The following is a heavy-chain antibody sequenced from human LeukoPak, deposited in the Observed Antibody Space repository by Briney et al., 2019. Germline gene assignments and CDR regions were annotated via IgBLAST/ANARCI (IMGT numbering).Heavy chain of an antibody. CDR3: AKDRVGILSGVAHDADNYFDY. CDR2: IRYDGSNK. V-gene: IGHV3-30*02. Sequence: GGSLRLSCEASGFTFSHYGMHWVRQVPGKGLEWVAFIRYDGSNKCYTDSVKGRVTISRDNSKNTLYLQMNSLRAEDTAVYYCAKDRVGILSGVAHDADNYFDYWGQGTLVTVSS. J-gene: IGHJ4*02. CDR1: GFTFSHYG. D-gene: IGHD3-9*01.